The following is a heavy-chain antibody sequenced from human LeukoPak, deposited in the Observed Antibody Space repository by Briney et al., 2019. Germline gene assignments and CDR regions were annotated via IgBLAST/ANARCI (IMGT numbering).Heavy chain of an antibody. J-gene: IGHJ4*02. Sequence: SETLSLTCAVYGGSFSGYYWSWIRQPPGKGLEWIGEINHSGSTNYNPSLKSRVTISVDTSKNQFSLKLSSVTATDTAVYYCARLVPRYGSGSQSDYWGQGTLVTVSS. CDR1: GGSFSGYY. D-gene: IGHD3-10*01. CDR3: ARLVPRYGSGSQSDY. V-gene: IGHV4-34*01. CDR2: INHSGST.